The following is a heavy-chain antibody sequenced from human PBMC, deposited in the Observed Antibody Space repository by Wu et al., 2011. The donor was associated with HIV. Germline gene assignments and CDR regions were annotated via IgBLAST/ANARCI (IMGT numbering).Heavy chain of an antibody. CDR1: GGTFSSHT. D-gene: IGHD2-21*01. CDR2: IIPIFGTA. J-gene: IGHJ4*02. V-gene: IGHV1-69*14. Sequence: QVQLVQSGSEIKTPGSSVKVSCKASGGTFSSHTITWVRQAPGQGLEWMGGIIPIFGTAKYVQKFQGRVTITADKSTSTAYMELSSLTSEDTAVYYCARDLGGDEDYWGQGTLVTVSA. CDR3: ARDLGGDEDY.